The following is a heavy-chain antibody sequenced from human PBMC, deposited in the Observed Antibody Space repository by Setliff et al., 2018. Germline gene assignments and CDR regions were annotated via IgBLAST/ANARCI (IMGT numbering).Heavy chain of an antibody. V-gene: IGHV3-21*04. CDR3: AKEKYSSTWYERKPFDC. Sequence: PGGSLRLSCAASGFTFSTYSLIWVRQAPGTGLEWVSSISPSSSHIYYADSAEGRFTISRDNAKNSLYLQLNSLRAEDTAVYYCAKEKYSSTWYERKPFDCWGQGTLVTVSS. CDR1: GFTFSTYS. D-gene: IGHD6-13*01. J-gene: IGHJ4*02. CDR2: ISPSSSHI.